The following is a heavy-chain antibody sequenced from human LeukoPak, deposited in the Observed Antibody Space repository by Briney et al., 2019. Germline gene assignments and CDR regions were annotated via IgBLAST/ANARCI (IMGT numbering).Heavy chain of an antibody. J-gene: IGHJ6*03. CDR2: IYPGDSDT. Sequence: GESLKISCKGSGYSFTSYWTGWVRQMPGKGLEWMGIIYPGDSDTRYSPSFQGQVTISADKSISTAYLQWSSLKASDTAMYYCARTAKCSSTSCSYYYYMDVWGKGTTVTVSS. V-gene: IGHV5-51*01. D-gene: IGHD2-2*01. CDR1: GYSFTSYW. CDR3: ARTAKCSSTSCSYYYYMDV.